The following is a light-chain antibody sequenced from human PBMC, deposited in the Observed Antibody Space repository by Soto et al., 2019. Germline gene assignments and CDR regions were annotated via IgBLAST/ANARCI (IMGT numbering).Light chain of an antibody. J-gene: IGLJ2*01. V-gene: IGLV1-44*01. Sequence: QSVLTQPPSASGTPGQRVTISCSGSSSNIASNTVNWYQQLPGTAPKLLIYNNNHRPSGVLDRFSGSKSSTSASLAISGLQSAGEDDYYCAAWDDTLNGPLFGGGTKLTVL. CDR3: AAWDDTLNGPL. CDR1: SSNIASNT. CDR2: NNN.